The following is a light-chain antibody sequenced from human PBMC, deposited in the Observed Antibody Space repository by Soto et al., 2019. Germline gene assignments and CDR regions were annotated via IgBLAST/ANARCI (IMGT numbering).Light chain of an antibody. CDR3: QQNGSSPLWT. CDR2: GAS. Sequence: EIVLTQSPGTLSLSPGERATLSCRASQSVSSSYLAWYQQKPGQAPRLLIYGASSRATGIPDRFSGSGSGTDLTLTISRLEPEDFAVYYCQQNGSSPLWTFGQGTKVEIK. V-gene: IGKV3-20*01. CDR1: QSVSSSY. J-gene: IGKJ1*01.